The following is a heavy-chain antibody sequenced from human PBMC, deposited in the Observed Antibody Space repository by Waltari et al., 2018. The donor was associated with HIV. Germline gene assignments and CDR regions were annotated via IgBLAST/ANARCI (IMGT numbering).Heavy chain of an antibody. CDR2: IYYSGST. Sequence: QVQLQESGPGLVKPSETLSLTCTVTGGSISSYYWSWIRQPPGKGLEWIGYIYYSGSTNYNPSLKSRVTISVDTSKNQFSLKLSSVTAADTAVYYCARDGSYGDYVGPYYGMDVWGQGTTVTVSS. CDR1: GGSISSYY. CDR3: ARDGSYGDYVGPYYGMDV. J-gene: IGHJ6*02. V-gene: IGHV4-59*01. D-gene: IGHD4-17*01.